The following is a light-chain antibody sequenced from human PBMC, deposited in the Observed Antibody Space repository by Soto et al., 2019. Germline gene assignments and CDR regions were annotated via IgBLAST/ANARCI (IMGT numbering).Light chain of an antibody. V-gene: IGKV2-28*01. J-gene: IGKJ1*01. CDR2: LGC. Sequence: DIVMTQSPLSLPVTPGEPASISCRSSQSLLHSNGYNYLDWYLQKPGQSPQLLIYLGCYRASGVPDRLFGSGSGTDFTLKISRVEAEDVGVYYCMQALEAPWTFGQGTKVEIK. CDR1: QSLLHSNGYNY. CDR3: MQALEAPWT.